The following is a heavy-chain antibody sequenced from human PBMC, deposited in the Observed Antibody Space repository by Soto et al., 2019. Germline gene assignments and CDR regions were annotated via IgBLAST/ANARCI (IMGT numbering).Heavy chain of an antibody. V-gene: IGHV4-39*01. Sequence: QLQLQESGPGLVKPSETLSLTCTVSGGSISSSSYYWGWIRQPPGKGLEWIGNIYYSGSTYYNPSLKSRATISVDTSKNQFSLKLSSVAAADTAVYYCTRQGLWVGTTPRYFQHWGQGTLVTVSS. CDR2: IYYSGST. D-gene: IGHD1-26*01. J-gene: IGHJ1*01. CDR1: GGSISSSSYY. CDR3: TRQGLWVGTTPRYFQH.